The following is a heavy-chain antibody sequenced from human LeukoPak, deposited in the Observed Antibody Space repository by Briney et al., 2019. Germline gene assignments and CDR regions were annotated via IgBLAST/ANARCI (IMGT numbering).Heavy chain of an antibody. CDR3: ARGGYSYGPDHDAFDI. CDR2: ISAYNGNT. Sequence: GASVKVSCKASGYTFTSYGISWVRQAPGQGLEWMGWISAYNGNTNYAQKLQGRVTMTTDTSTSTAYMELRSLRSDDTAVYYCARGGYSYGPDHDAFDIWGQGTMVTVSS. V-gene: IGHV1-18*01. J-gene: IGHJ3*02. D-gene: IGHD5-18*01. CDR1: GYTFTSYG.